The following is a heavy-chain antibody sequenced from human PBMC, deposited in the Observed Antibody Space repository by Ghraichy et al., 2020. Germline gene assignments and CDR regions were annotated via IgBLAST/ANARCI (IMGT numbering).Heavy chain of an antibody. CDR1: GFTFSSYT. V-gene: IGHV3-48*02. J-gene: IGHJ5*02. D-gene: IGHD6-19*01. CDR3: ARDRVAATRINWFDP. Sequence: GGSLRLSCAASGFTFSSYTMNWVRQAPGKGLEWVSYISSSSSTIYYADSVKGRFTISRDNAKNSLYLQMNSLRDEDTAVYYCARDRVAATRINWFDPWGQGTLVTVSS. CDR2: ISSSSSTI.